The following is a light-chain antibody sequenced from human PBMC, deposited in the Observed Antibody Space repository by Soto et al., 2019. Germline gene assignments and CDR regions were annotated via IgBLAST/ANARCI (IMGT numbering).Light chain of an antibody. CDR3: QQYESSPIT. V-gene: IGKV3-20*01. CDR2: GAS. CDR1: QTLSSNS. J-gene: IGKJ4*01. Sequence: EIVLTQSPVTLSLSPGERATLSCRASQTLSSNSLAWYQQRPGQTPRVLVYGASNRATGIPDKFSGSGSGTDFTLTINRLEPGDFAVYYCQQYESSPITFGGGTKVDI.